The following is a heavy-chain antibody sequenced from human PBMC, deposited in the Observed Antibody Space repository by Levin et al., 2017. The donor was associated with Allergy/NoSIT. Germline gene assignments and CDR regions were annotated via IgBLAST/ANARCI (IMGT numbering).Heavy chain of an antibody. CDR1: GFTFSIYG. V-gene: IGHV3-33*01. CDR3: ARDLRKGRYFDY. CDR2: IWSDVNNK. D-gene: IGHD1-14*01. J-gene: IGHJ4*02. Sequence: GESLKISCAASGFTFSIYGMHWVRQAPGRGLEWVAIIWSDVNNKDYADSVKGRFTISRDNSRNTLYLEMNSLRAEDTAVYYCARDLRKGRYFDYWGQGTLVTVSS.